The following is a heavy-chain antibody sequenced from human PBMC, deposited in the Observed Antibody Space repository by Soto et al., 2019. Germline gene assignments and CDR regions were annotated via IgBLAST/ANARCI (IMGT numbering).Heavy chain of an antibody. CDR3: VRDGTKTLRDWFDP. D-gene: IGHD1-1*01. J-gene: IGHJ5*02. CDR1: GASISGFY. Sequence: SETLSLTCTVSGASISGFYWIWIRRSAGKGLEWIGRIYATGTTDYNPSLKSRVMMSVDTSKKQFSLKLRSVTAADTAVYYCVRDGTKTLRDWFDPWGQGISVTVSS. V-gene: IGHV4-4*07. CDR2: IYATGTT.